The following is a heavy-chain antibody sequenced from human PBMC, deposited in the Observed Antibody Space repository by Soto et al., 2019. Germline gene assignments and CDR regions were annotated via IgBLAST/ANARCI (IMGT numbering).Heavy chain of an antibody. Sequence: GGSLRLSCAASGFTFSDYYMSWIRQAPGKGLEWVSYISSSSSYTNYADSVKGRFTISRDNAKNSLYLQMNSLRAEDTAVYYCSKFLVVMGVDAFDIWGQGTMVTVSS. CDR2: ISSSSSYT. V-gene: IGHV3-11*06. CDR1: GFTFSDYY. D-gene: IGHD3-22*01. CDR3: SKFLVVMGVDAFDI. J-gene: IGHJ3*02.